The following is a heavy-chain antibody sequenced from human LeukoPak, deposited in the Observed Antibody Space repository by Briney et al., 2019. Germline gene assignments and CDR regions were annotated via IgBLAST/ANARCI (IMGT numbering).Heavy chain of an antibody. CDR2: IDPSDSYT. J-gene: IGHJ4*02. V-gene: IGHV5-10-1*01. Sequence: GESLKISCKSSGYSFTSYWINWVRQMPGKGLEWMGKIDPSDSYTNYSPSFQGHVTISADKSISTAYLQWSSLKASDTAMYYCASINDHGDPSGGYWGQGTLVTVSS. CDR3: ASINDHGDPSGGY. D-gene: IGHD4-17*01. CDR1: GYSFTSYW.